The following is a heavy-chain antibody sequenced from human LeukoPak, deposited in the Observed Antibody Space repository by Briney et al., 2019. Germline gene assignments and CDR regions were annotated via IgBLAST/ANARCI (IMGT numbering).Heavy chain of an antibody. D-gene: IGHD3-22*01. J-gene: IGHJ3*02. CDR2: IYYTGT. Sequence: SETLSLTCTVSGGSISSYYWSWIRQPPGKGLEWIGYIYYTGTSYNPSLKSRVTISADTSKNQFSLNLSSVTAADTAVYYCARDVTMIVVGREAFDIWGQGTMVTVSS. CDR1: GGSISSYY. CDR3: ARDVTMIVVGREAFDI. V-gene: IGHV4-59*01.